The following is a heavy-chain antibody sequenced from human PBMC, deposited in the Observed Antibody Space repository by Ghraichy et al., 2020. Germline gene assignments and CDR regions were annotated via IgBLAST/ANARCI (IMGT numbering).Heavy chain of an antibody. Sequence: SETLSLTCAVYGGSFSGYYWSWIRQPPGKGLEWIGEINHGGDTSYNPSLKSRVTISVDTSKTQFSLKMTSVTAADTAVYYCARGGVTVVIPDYYGLDVWGQGTTVTFAS. CDR3: ARGGVTVVIPDYYGLDV. V-gene: IGHV4-34*01. D-gene: IGHD2-21*01. CDR2: INHGGDT. CDR1: GGSFSGYY. J-gene: IGHJ6*02.